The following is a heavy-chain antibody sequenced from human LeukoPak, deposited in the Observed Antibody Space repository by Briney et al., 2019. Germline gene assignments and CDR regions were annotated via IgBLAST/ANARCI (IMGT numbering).Heavy chain of an antibody. Sequence: PGGSLRLSCAASGFTFSSYSMNWVRQAPGKGLEWVSSISSSSSYIYYADSVKGRFTISRDNAKNSLYLQMNSLRAEDTAVYYCARDLGDGVCSGGSCYSAIGFDYWGQGTLVTVSS. CDR2: ISSSSSYI. V-gene: IGHV3-21*01. CDR3: ARDLGDGVCSGGSCYSAIGFDY. CDR1: GFTFSSYS. J-gene: IGHJ4*02. D-gene: IGHD2-15*01.